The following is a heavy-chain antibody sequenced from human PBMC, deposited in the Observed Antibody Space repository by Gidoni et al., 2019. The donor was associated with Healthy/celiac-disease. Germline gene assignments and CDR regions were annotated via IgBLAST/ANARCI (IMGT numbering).Heavy chain of an antibody. CDR1: GGSVSSGSYY. V-gene: IGHV4-61*01. CDR2: IYYSGST. J-gene: IGHJ6*02. CDR3: ARDPRITMVRGVSYGMDV. Sequence: QVQLQESGPGLVRPSETLSLTCTVSGGSVSSGSYYWSWIRQPPGKGLEWIGYIYYSGSTNYNPSLKSRVTISVDTSKNQFSLKLSSVTAADTAVYYCARDPRITMVRGVSYGMDVWGQGTTVTVSS. D-gene: IGHD3-10*01.